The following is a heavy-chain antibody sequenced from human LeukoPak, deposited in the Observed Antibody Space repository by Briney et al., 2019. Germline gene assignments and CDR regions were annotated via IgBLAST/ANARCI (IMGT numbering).Heavy chain of an antibody. V-gene: IGHV4-31*03. J-gene: IGHJ4*02. CDR1: GGSISSGGYY. CDR3: ARNALWFGEPTYYFDY. CDR2: IYYSGST. Sequence: SQTLSLTCTVSGGSISSGGYYWRWIRQHPGKGLEWIGYIYYSGSTYYNPSLKSRVTISVDTSKNQFSLKLSSVTAADTAVYYCARNALWFGEPTYYFDYWGQGTLVTVSS. D-gene: IGHD3-10*01.